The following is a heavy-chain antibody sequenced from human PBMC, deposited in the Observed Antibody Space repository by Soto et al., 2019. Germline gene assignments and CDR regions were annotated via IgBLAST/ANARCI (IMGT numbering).Heavy chain of an antibody. Sequence: GGSLRLSCAASGFTFSSYAMSWVRQAPGKGLEWVSAISGSGGSTYYADSVKGRFTISRDNSKNTLYLQMNSLRAEDTAVYYCAKTWVTAHMVRGVADYWGQGTLVTVSS. CDR3: AKTWVTAHMVRGVADY. J-gene: IGHJ4*02. CDR2: ISGSGGST. V-gene: IGHV3-23*01. D-gene: IGHD3-10*01. CDR1: GFTFSSYA.